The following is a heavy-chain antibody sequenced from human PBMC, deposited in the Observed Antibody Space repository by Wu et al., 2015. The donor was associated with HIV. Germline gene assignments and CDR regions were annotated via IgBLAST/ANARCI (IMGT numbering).Heavy chain of an antibody. Sequence: QAQLVQLGAEVKKPGSSVKVTCKASGDGFTSYAVSWVRQAPGQGLEWMGGINPLFGTTKHAERFQDRVTFTTDESKSTAYMELSSLRSEDTAVYYCARNTDSVATSLYSLGVWGQGTTVTVS. CDR2: INPLFGTT. D-gene: IGHD5-12*01. V-gene: IGHV1-69*05. J-gene: IGHJ6*02. CDR1: GDGFTSYA. CDR3: ARNTDSVATSLYSLGV.